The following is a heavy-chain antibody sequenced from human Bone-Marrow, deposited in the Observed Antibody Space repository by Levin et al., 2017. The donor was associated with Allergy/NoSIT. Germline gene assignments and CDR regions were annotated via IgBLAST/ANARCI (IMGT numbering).Heavy chain of an antibody. Sequence: GGSLRLSCAASGFTFDDYAMHWVRQAPGKGLEWVSGISWNSGSIGYADSVKGRFTISRDNAKNSLYLQMNSLRAEDTALYYCAKDLTGTTCRPYYYGVDVWGQGTTVTVSS. CDR3: AKDLTGTTCRPYYYGVDV. CDR2: ISWNSGSI. V-gene: IGHV3-9*01. CDR1: GFTFDDYA. J-gene: IGHJ6*02. D-gene: IGHD1-1*01.